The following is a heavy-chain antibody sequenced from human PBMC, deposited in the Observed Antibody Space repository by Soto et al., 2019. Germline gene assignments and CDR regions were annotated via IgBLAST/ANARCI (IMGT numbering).Heavy chain of an antibody. CDR2: IYPGDSDI. J-gene: IGHJ4*02. CDR1: GYSFTTYW. Sequence: GESLKISCKGSGYSFTTYWIGWVRQMPGKGLEGMGVIYPGDSDIRFSPSFQGQVTISADMSLSTAYLQWSSLRVSDTAMYYCARQAYHYDTNSFGYWGQGTLVTVSS. V-gene: IGHV5-51*01. D-gene: IGHD3-22*01. CDR3: ARQAYHYDTNSFGY.